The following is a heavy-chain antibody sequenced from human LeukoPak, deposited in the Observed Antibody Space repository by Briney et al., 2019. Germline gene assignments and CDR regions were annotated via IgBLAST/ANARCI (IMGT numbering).Heavy chain of an antibody. CDR1: GDSVSSNSAA. V-gene: IGHV6-1*01. Sequence: SQTLSLTCAISGDSVSSNSAAWNWIRQSPSRGLEWLGSTYYRSKWYNDYAVSVKSRVTINPDTSKNQFSLQLNSVTPEDKAVYYCAREAGKQWLVLRTNYYYGMDVWGQGTTVTVSS. CDR3: AREAGKQWLVLRTNYYYGMDV. D-gene: IGHD6-19*01. J-gene: IGHJ6*02. CDR2: TYYRSKWYN.